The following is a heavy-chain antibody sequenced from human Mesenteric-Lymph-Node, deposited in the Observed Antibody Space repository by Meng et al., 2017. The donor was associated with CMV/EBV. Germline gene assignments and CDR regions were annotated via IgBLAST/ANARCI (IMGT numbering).Heavy chain of an antibody. CDR2: INGDGSDT. V-gene: IGHV3-74*01. Sequence: GESLKISCVASGFTLSSSWMHWGRQAPGKGLVWVSHINGDGSDTNYADSVRGRFTISRDNAKNSLYLQMNSLRAEDTAVYYCARSGNEWELPEGYWGQGTLVTVSS. D-gene: IGHD1-26*01. CDR1: GFTLSSSW. J-gene: IGHJ4*02. CDR3: ARSGNEWELPEGY.